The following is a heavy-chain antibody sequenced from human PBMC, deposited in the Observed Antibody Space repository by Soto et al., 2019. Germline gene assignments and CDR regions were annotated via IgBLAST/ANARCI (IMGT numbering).Heavy chain of an antibody. CDR2: ISSSSSTI. Sequence: PGGSLRLSCAASGFTFSSYSMNWVRQAPGKGLEWVSYISSSSSTIYYADSVKGRFTISRDNAKNSLYLQMNSLRAEDTAVYYCARDKTVTTRGYYYYYMDVWGKGTTVTVSS. CDR1: GFTFSSYS. D-gene: IGHD4-17*01. CDR3: ARDKTVTTRGYYYYYMDV. J-gene: IGHJ6*03. V-gene: IGHV3-48*01.